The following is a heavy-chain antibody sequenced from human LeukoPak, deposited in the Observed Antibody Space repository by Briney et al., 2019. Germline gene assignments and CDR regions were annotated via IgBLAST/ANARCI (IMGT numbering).Heavy chain of an antibody. CDR3: ARRYSSGWFFDY. V-gene: IGHV4-38-2*01. CDR1: GYSISSGYV. CDR2: SHYTGST. J-gene: IGHJ4*02. Sequence: SETLSLTCAVSGYSISSGYVWGWIRQPPGKGLEWIGSSHYTGSTYYNPSLKSRLTISLDTSKNQLSLKLSSVTAADTAVYYCARRYSSGWFFDYWGQGTLVTVSS. D-gene: IGHD6-19*01.